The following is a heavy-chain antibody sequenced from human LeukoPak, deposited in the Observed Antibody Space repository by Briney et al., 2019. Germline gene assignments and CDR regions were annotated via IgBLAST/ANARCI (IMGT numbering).Heavy chain of an antibody. J-gene: IGHJ4*02. CDR2: ISAYSGKK. V-gene: IGHV1-18*01. CDR3: ARALSPYIVVVPAAMPDFDY. D-gene: IGHD2-2*01. CDR1: GYTFTCYG. Sequence: ASVKLSCKASGYTFTCYGISWVRQAPGQGLEWMGWISAYSGKKNYAETLKGRVTMTTDTTTSTAYMELRSLRSDDTAVYYCARALSPYIVVVPAAMPDFDYWGQGTLVTVSS.